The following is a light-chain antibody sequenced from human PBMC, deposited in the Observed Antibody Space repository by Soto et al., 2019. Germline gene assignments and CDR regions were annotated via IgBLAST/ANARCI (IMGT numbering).Light chain of an antibody. CDR2: GAS. V-gene: IGKV3-15*01. CDR3: QQYNNWPPTYT. CDR1: QSVSSN. Sequence: EIVMTQSPATLSVSPGERATLSCRASQSVSSNLAWYKQKPGQAPRLLIYGASTRATGIPARFSGSGSGTEFTRTISSLQSEDFAVYYCQQYNNWPPTYTFGQGTKLEI. J-gene: IGKJ2*01.